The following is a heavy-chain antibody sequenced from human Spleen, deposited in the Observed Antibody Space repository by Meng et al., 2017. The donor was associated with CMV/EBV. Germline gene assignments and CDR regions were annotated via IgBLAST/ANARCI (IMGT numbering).Heavy chain of an antibody. D-gene: IGHD3-3*01. CDR1: GFTFNSYD. J-gene: IGHJ6*02. V-gene: IGHV3-13*01. CDR3: ATIPHYDFWSGYHYGMDV. Sequence: LSLTCEASGFTFNSYDMHWVRQATGKRLEWVSSIGTAGDTDFPGSVKGRFTICRENAKNSLYLQMNSLRAEDTAVYYCATIPHYDFWSGYHYGMDVWGQGTTVTVSS. CDR2: IGTAGDT.